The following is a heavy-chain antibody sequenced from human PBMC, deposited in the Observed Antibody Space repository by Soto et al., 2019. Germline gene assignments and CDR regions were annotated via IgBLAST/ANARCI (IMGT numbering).Heavy chain of an antibody. J-gene: IGHJ4*02. CDR2: ISWNSGSI. Sequence: SLRLSCAASGLRFDDYAMHWVRQAPGKGLEWVSGISWNSGSIDYADFVKGRFTISRDNAKNSLYLQMNSLRPEDTAFYYCAKGESGSLSYFDYWGQGALVTAPQ. CDR1: GLRFDDYA. V-gene: IGHV3-9*01. D-gene: IGHD5-12*01. CDR3: AKGESGSLSYFDY.